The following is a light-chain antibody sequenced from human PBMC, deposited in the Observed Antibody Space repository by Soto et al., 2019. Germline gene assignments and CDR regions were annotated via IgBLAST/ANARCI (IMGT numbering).Light chain of an antibody. CDR1: QGIRNS. Sequence: DIQMTQSPSSLSASVGDRVTITCRASQGIRNSLAWYQQKPGKVPKLLISAAFTLQSGVPSRFSGSGSGTDFTHSISSLQPEDVATYYCQNYNSAPYTFGPGTKVDIK. CDR3: QNYNSAPYT. V-gene: IGKV1-27*01. CDR2: AAF. J-gene: IGKJ3*01.